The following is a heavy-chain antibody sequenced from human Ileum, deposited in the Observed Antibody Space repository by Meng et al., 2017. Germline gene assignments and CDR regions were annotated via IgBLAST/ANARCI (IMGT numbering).Heavy chain of an antibody. Sequence: QLQEAGHGRVWPSATPRLISTVSAGSVRSGLYYCSWIRQPPGKGLELIGYIYYSGSIYYTPSLKRRVTISVDTSKNQFSLNLSSVTAADTAVYYCARVSGWFDRWGQGTLVTVSS. CDR1: AGSVRSGLYY. V-gene: IGHV4-61*01. J-gene: IGHJ5*02. D-gene: IGHD2/OR15-2a*01. CDR2: IYYSGSI. CDR3: ARVSGWFDR.